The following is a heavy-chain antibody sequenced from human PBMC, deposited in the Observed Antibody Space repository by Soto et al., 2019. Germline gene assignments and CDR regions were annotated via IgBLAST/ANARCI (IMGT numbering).Heavy chain of an antibody. V-gene: IGHV4-34*01. CDR2: INHSGST. D-gene: IGHD7-27*01. CDR1: GGAFSGYY. CDR3: AGGWGRIFDY. Sequence: QVQLQQWGAGLLKPSETLALTCAVYGGAFSGYYWYWIRQPPGQGLEWIGEINHSGSTNYNPSLKSGVTLSVDTPKNQFSLKLSSVADADTAVYYCAGGWGRIFDYWGQGTLVTVSS. J-gene: IGHJ4*02.